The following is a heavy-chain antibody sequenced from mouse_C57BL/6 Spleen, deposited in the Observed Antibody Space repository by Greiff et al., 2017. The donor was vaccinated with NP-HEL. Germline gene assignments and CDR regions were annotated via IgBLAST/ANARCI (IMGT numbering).Heavy chain of an antibody. CDR2: IWSGGST. CDR3: ARSLEFAY. Sequence: VQLQQSGPGLVQPSQSLSITCTVSGFSLTSYGVHWVRQSPGKGLEWLGVIWSGGSTDYNAAFISRLSISKDNSKSQVFFKMNSLQADDTAIYYCARSLEFAYWGQGTLVTVSA. V-gene: IGHV2-2*01. J-gene: IGHJ3*01. CDR1: GFSLTSYG.